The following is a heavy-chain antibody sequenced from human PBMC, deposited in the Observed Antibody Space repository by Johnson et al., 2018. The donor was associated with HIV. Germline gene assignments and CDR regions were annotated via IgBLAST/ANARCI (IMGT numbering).Heavy chain of an antibody. J-gene: IGHJ3*02. Sequence: QVQLVESGGGLVQPGGSLRLSCAASGFTFSSYAMHWVRQTPGKGLEWVAVISYDGSKKYYADSVKGRFTITRDNSKNTLYLQMNSLRVEDTAVYYCAKAVGGYAFDIWGQGTMVTVSS. CDR3: AKAVGGYAFDI. CDR2: ISYDGSKK. D-gene: IGHD1-26*01. V-gene: IGHV3-30-3*01. CDR1: GFTFSSYA.